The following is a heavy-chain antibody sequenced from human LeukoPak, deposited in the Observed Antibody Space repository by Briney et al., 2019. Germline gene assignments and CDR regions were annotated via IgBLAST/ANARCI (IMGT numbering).Heavy chain of an antibody. D-gene: IGHD3-9*01. CDR3: ARELRYSTNYSYYYGMDV. CDR2: IHYSGST. V-gene: IGHV4-31*03. CDR1: GGSISSGGYY. Sequence: SQTLSLTCSVSGGSISSGGYYWSWLRQHPGKGLEWLGYIHYSGSTYYNPSLKSSVMVSVDTSKTQFSLRLSSVTAADTAVYYCARELRYSTNYSYYYGMDVWGKGTTVTVSS. J-gene: IGHJ6*04.